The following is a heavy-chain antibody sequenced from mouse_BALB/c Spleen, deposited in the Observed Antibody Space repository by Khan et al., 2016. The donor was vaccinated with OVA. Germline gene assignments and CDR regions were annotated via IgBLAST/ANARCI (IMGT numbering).Heavy chain of an antibody. CDR2: IDPENGNT. D-gene: IGHD2-3*01. CDR3: AGAGYYPWFAY. J-gene: IGHJ3*01. V-gene: IGHV14-1*02. CDR1: GFNIKDYY. Sequence: VQLQQSGAELVRPGALVKLSCKASGFNIKDYYIHWVKQRPEQGLEWIGWIDPENGNTIYDQKFQGKANITADTSSNTAYLHFSSLTSEDTAVYDCAGAGYYPWFAYWGQGTLVTVSA.